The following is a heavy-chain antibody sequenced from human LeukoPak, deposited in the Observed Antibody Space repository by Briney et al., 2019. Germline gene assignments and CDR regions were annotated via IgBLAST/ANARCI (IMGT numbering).Heavy chain of an antibody. V-gene: IGHV3-48*03. CDR1: GFTFSSYE. Sequence: PGGSLRLSCAASGFTFSSYEMNWVRQAPGEGMGWGSYISSSGSTIYYADSVKGRFTISRGNAKNSLYLQMNSLRAEDTAVHYCASKIVVVFKDYYGMDVWGQGTTVTVSS. D-gene: IGHD2-15*01. CDR3: ASKIVVVFKDYYGMDV. CDR2: ISSSGSTI. J-gene: IGHJ6*02.